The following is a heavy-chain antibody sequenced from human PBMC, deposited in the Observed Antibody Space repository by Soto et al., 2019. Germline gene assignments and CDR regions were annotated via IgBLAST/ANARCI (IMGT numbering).Heavy chain of an antibody. CDR2: IIPIFGTA. CDR1: GGTFSSYA. V-gene: IGHV1-69*06. CDR3: ARGELETTVTPRRWDDY. J-gene: IGHJ4*02. Sequence: QVQLVQSGAEVKKPGSSVKVSCKASGGTFSSYAISWVRQAPGQGLEWMGGIIPIFGTANYAQKFQGRVTITADKSTSTAYMELSSLRSEDTAVYYCARGELETTVTPRRWDDYWGQGTLVTVSS. D-gene: IGHD4-17*01.